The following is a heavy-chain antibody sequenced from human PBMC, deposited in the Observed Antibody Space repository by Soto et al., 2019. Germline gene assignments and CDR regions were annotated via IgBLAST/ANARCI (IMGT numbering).Heavy chain of an antibody. CDR1: GFTFDDYA. CDR3: AKSRTYTNGPDY. Sequence: PGGSLRLSCAASGFTFDDYAIHWVRQVPGRGLEWVSGITWNSVRIDYAASVKGRFTISRDTAKKSLYLQMNSLRAEDTALYYCAKSRTYTNGPDYWGQGTLVTVSS. CDR2: ITWNSVRI. V-gene: IGHV3-9*01. J-gene: IGHJ4*02. D-gene: IGHD2-8*01.